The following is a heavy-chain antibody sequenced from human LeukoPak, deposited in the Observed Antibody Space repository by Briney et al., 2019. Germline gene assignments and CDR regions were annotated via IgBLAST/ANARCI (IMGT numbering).Heavy chain of an antibody. J-gene: IGHJ4*02. Sequence: PGGSLRLSCAASGFTFSSYAMSWVRQAPGKGPEWVSAISGSGGRTYYADSVKGRFTISRDNSKNTLYLQMNSLRAEDTAVYYCAKEENYYDSSGYRHNAYWGQGTLVTVSS. V-gene: IGHV3-23*01. CDR2: ISGSGGRT. CDR3: AKEENYYDSSGYRHNAY. CDR1: GFTFSSYA. D-gene: IGHD3-22*01.